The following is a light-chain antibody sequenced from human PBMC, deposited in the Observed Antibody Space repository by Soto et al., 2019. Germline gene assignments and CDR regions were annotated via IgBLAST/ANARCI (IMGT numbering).Light chain of an antibody. CDR3: CSYAGSSYVV. CDR2: AVS. V-gene: IGLV2-23*02. CDR1: TSDVGTYDL. J-gene: IGLJ2*01. Sequence: QSALTQPASVSGSPGQSITISCTGTTSDVGTYDLVSWYQQHPGKAPKLMIYAVSERPSGVSNRFSGSKSGNTASLTISGLQAEDEADYYCCSYAGSSYVVFGGGTKVTVL.